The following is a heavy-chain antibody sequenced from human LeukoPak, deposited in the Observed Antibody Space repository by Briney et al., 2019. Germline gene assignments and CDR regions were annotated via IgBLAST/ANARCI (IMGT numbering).Heavy chain of an antibody. CDR2: IYYSGTT. CDR1: GGSVSSGNHY. D-gene: IGHD1-26*01. Sequence: PSETLSLTCTVSGGSVSSGNHYWNWIRQPPGKGLEWIGNIYYSGTTNYNPTLKSRLTISADTSKNQVPLKLSSVTAADTVVYYCARGWSLWGQGTLVTVSS. CDR3: ARGWSL. J-gene: IGHJ4*02. V-gene: IGHV4-61*01.